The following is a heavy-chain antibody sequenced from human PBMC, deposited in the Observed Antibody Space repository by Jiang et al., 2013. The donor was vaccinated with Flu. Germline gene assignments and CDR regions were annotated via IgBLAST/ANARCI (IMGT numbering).Heavy chain of an antibody. D-gene: IGHD4-17*01. V-gene: IGHV4-59*08. Sequence: SISSYYWSWIRQPPGKGLEWIGYIYYSGSTNYNPSLKSRVTISVDTSKNQFSLKLSSVTAADTAVYYCATTVTTAFDIWGQGTMVTVSS. CDR3: ATTVTTAFDI. CDR1: SISSYY. CDR2: IYYSGST. J-gene: IGHJ3*02.